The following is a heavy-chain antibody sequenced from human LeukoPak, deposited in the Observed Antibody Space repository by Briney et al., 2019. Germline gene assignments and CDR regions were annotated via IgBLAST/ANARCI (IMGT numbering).Heavy chain of an antibody. CDR3: AKDPTVVTPPFEAFDI. V-gene: IGHV3-23*01. D-gene: IGHD4-23*01. J-gene: IGHJ3*02. CDR2: ISGSGGST. Sequence: GGSLRLSCAASGFTFSSYVMSWVRQAPGKGLEWVSAISGSGGSTYYADSVKGRFTISRDNSKNTLYLQMNSLRAEDTAVYYCAKDPTVVTPPFEAFDIWGQGTMVTVSS. CDR1: GFTFSSYV.